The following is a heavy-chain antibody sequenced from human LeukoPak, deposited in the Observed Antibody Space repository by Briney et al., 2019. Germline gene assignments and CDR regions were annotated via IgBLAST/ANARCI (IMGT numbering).Heavy chain of an antibody. Sequence: PSKTLSLTCTVSGGSISSYYWSWIRQPPGKGLEWIGYIYYSGSTNYNPSLKSRVTISVDTSKNQFSLKLSSVTAADTAVYYCARDRGYSSSWYVSYFDYWGQGTLVTVSS. D-gene: IGHD6-13*01. CDR1: GGSISSYY. CDR2: IYYSGST. CDR3: ARDRGYSSSWYVSYFDY. J-gene: IGHJ4*02. V-gene: IGHV4-59*01.